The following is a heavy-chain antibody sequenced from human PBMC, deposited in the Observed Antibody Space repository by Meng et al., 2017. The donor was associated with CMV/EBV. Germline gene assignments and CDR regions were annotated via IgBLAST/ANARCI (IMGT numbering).Heavy chain of an antibody. CDR1: TFSSYA. V-gene: IGHV1-69*01. Sequence: TFSSYAISWVRQAPGQGLEWMGGVIPIFGTANYAQKFQGRVTITADESTSTAYMELSSLRSEDTAVYYCARDRTKPRVARNWYFDLWGRGTLVTVSS. J-gene: IGHJ2*01. D-gene: IGHD2-8*01. CDR2: VIPIFGTA. CDR3: ARDRTKPRVARNWYFDL.